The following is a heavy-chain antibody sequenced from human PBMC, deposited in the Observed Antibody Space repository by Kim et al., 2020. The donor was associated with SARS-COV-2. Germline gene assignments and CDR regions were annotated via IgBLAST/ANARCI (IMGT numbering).Heavy chain of an antibody. J-gene: IGHJ6*01. CDR1: GFTFSSYG. V-gene: IGHV3-33*01. Sequence: LSLTCAASGFTFSSYGMHWVRQAPGKGLEWVAVIWYDGSNKYYADSVKGRFTISRDNSKNTLYLQMNSLRAEDTAVYYCAGTMVRGVIITGYYYYGM. CDR3: AGTMVRGVIITGYYYYGM. CDR2: IWYDGSNK. D-gene: IGHD3-10*01.